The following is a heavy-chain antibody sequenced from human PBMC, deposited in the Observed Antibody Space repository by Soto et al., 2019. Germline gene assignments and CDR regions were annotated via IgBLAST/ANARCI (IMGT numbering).Heavy chain of an antibody. D-gene: IGHD3-22*01. V-gene: IGHV4-39*01. CDR2: IYYSGST. Sequence: SETLSLTCPVSGRSLTNSSYYRGWIRQPPGKGLVWLWSIYYSGSTYYNPSLKSRVTISVDTSKNQFSRKLSSVTAADPAVYYCARIRRYYDSSGYYYSVWFDPWGQGTLVTVSS. CDR1: GRSLTNSSYY. J-gene: IGHJ5*02. CDR3: ARIRRYYDSSGYYYSVWFDP.